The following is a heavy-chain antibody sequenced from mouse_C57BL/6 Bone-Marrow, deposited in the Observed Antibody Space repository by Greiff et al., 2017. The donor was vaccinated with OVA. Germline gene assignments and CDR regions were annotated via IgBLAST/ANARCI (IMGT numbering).Heavy chain of an antibody. CDR2: ISYDGSN. V-gene: IGHV3-6*01. D-gene: IGHD1-1*01. CDR1: GYSITSGYY. Sequence: EVQRVESGPGLVKPSQSLSLTCSVTGYSITSGYYWNWIRQFPGNKLEWLGYISYDGSNNYNPSLKNRISITRYTSKNQFFLKLNSLTTEDTATYYCARSSYYYGSSYNYAMDYWGQGTSVTVSS. CDR3: ARSSYYYGSSYNYAMDY. J-gene: IGHJ4*01.